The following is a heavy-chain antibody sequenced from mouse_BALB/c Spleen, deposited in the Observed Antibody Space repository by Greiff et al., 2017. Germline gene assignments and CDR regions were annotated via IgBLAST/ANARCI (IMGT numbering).Heavy chain of an antibody. CDR2: IDPSDSST. CDR1: GYTFTSYW. CDR3: ARRLGKEGWLAY. J-gene: IGHJ3*01. D-gene: IGHD4-1*01. Sequence: VQLQQSGAELVKPGASVKLSCKASGYTFTSYWMHWVKQRPGQGLEWIGEIDPSDSSTNYNQKFKGKATLTVDKSSSTAYMQLSSLTSEDSAVYYCARRLGKEGWLAYWGQGTLVTVSA. V-gene: IGHV1-69*02.